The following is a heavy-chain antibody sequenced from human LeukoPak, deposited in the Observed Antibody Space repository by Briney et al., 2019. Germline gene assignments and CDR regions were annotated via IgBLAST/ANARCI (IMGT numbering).Heavy chain of an antibody. J-gene: IGHJ4*02. CDR1: VGTFTSYT. D-gene: IGHD5-18*01. CDR2: IIPILGNA. V-gene: IGHV1-69*08. Sequence: SVKVSCKASVGTFTSYTISWVRDAPGQGLEWMGRIIPILGNANVAEKFQGRSTIVAYKSTSTAYMELSSLRSEDTAVYHCARDPPPRGDSYGYGYEEYWGQGALFTLSS. CDR3: ARDPPPRGDSYGYGYEEY.